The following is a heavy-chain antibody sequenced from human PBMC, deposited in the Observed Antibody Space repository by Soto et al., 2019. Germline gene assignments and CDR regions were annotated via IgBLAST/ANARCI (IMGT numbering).Heavy chain of an antibody. V-gene: IGHV4-59*01. CDR3: ARGAWQWLATSAFDI. CDR2: IYYSGST. D-gene: IGHD6-19*01. CDR1: GDSISSYY. Sequence: SETLSLTCTVSGDSISSYYWSWIRQPPGKGLEWIGYIYYSGSTNYNPSLKSRVTISVDTSKNQFSLKLPSVTAADTAVYYCARGAWQWLATSAFDIWGQGTVVTVSS. J-gene: IGHJ3*02.